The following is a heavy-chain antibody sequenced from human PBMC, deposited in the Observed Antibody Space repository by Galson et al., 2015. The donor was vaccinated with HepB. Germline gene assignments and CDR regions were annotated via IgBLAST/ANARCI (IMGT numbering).Heavy chain of an antibody. Sequence: SVKVSCKASGYTFTSYGISWVRQAPGQGLEWMGWISAYNGNTNYAQKLQGRVTMTTDTSTSTAYMELRSLRSDDTAVYYCARGGRVNWGSVILNDAVDIWGQGTMVTVSS. CDR2: ISAYNGNT. D-gene: IGHD7-27*01. CDR1: GYTFTSYG. V-gene: IGHV1-18*01. J-gene: IGHJ3*02. CDR3: ARGGRVNWGSVILNDAVDI.